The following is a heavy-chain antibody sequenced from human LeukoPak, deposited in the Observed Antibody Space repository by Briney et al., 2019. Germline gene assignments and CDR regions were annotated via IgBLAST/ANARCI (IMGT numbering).Heavy chain of an antibody. CDR1: GGSISSYY. Sequence: PSETLSLTCTVSGGSISSYYWSWIRQPAGKGLEWIGRIYTSGSTNYNPSLKSRVTISVDTSKNQFSLKLSSVTAADTAVYYCARDHRIAAAGTFRGDPMVGAFDIWGQGTMVTVSS. V-gene: IGHV4-4*07. D-gene: IGHD6-13*01. J-gene: IGHJ3*02. CDR3: ARDHRIAAAGTFRGDPMVGAFDI. CDR2: IYTSGST.